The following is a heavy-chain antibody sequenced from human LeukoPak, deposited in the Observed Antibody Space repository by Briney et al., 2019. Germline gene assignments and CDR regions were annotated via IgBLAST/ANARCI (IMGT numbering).Heavy chain of an antibody. V-gene: IGHV3-23*01. CDR3: AKGYYDYIWGSYRSDAFDI. Sequence: GGSLRLSCAASGFPFNSYVMTWVRHAPGKGLEWVSGISGSGGLTYHADSVKGRFTVSRDNSKNTLYLQMNSLRVEDTAVYSCAKGYYDYIWGSYRSDAFDIWGQGTMVTVSS. J-gene: IGHJ3*02. D-gene: IGHD3-16*02. CDR2: ISGSGGLT. CDR1: GFPFNSYV.